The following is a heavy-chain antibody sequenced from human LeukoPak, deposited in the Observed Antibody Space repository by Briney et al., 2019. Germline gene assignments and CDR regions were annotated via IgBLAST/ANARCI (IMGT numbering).Heavy chain of an antibody. CDR3: AKLRTNIVVVPAATDC. Sequence: SGGSLRLSCAASGFTSSSYAMSWVRQAPGKGLEWVSAISGSGGSTYYADSVKGRFTISRDNSKNTLYLQMNSLRAEDTAVYYCAKLRTNIVVVPAATDCWGQGTLVTVSS. CDR1: GFTSSSYA. J-gene: IGHJ4*02. CDR2: ISGSGGST. V-gene: IGHV3-23*01. D-gene: IGHD2-2*01.